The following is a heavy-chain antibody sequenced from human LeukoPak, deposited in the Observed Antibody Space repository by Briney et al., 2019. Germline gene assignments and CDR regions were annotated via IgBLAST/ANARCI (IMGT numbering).Heavy chain of an antibody. CDR2: ISYDGSNK. J-gene: IGHJ4*02. D-gene: IGHD1-26*01. CDR1: GFTFSSYA. CDR3: ARGGELFDY. Sequence: GGSLRLSCAASGFTFSSYAMHWVRQAPGKGLEWVAVISYDGSNKYYADSVKGRFTISRDNSKNTLYLQMNSLRAEDTAVYYCARGGELFDYWGQGTLVTVSS. V-gene: IGHV3-30-3*01.